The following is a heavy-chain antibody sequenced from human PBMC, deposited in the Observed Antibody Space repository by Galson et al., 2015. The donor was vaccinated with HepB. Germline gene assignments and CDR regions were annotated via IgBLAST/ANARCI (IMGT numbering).Heavy chain of an antibody. V-gene: IGHV3-9*01. Sequence: SLRLSCAASGFTFDDYAMHWVRQGPGKGLEWVSGISWNSGSIGYADSVKGRFTISRDNAKNSLYLQMNSLRAEDTALYYCAKDIGVGIVGPPGDYYYGMDVWGQGTTVTVSS. CDR3: AKDIGVGIVGPPGDYYYGMDV. J-gene: IGHJ6*02. CDR2: ISWNSGSI. D-gene: IGHD1-26*01. CDR1: GFTFDDYA.